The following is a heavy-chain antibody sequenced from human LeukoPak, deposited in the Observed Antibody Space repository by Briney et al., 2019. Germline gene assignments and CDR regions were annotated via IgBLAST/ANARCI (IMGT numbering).Heavy chain of an antibody. CDR2: INTNTGNP. D-gene: IGHD2-2*01. Sequence: ASVKVSCKASGYTLTNYALNWVRQAPGQGLEWMGWINTNTGNPSYAQGFTGRFVFSLDTSVNTAYLQISSLKAEDTAIYYCARVQGYCSTTSCYPHYWGQGTLVTVSS. CDR1: GYTLTNYA. V-gene: IGHV7-4-1*02. J-gene: IGHJ4*02. CDR3: ARVQGYCSTTSCYPHY.